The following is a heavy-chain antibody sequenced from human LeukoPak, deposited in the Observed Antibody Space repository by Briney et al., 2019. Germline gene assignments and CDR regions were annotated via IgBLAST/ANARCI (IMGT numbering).Heavy chain of an antibody. D-gene: IGHD4-11*01. Sequence: GGSLRLSCAASGFIFSRYGMHWVRQAPGTGLEWVAVISYDGNNKYYANSVKGRFTISRDNSRNTLCLQMNSLRPEDTAVYYCAREYQDYTLAYWGQGALVTVSS. J-gene: IGHJ4*02. CDR1: GFIFSRYG. CDR3: AREYQDYTLAY. V-gene: IGHV3-30*03. CDR2: ISYDGNNK.